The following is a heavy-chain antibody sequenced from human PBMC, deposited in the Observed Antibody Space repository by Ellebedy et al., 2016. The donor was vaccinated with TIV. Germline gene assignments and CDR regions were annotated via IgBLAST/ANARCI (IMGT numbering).Heavy chain of an antibody. Sequence: ASVKVSXKASGYTFTNYDINWVRQATGLGLEWMGWMNPNSGNIGYEQKFQGRVTMTRNTSISTAYMELRSLRSEDTAVYYCAKVNRYSSGWYVYNWFDPWGQGTLVTVSS. CDR1: GYTFTNYD. D-gene: IGHD6-19*01. CDR3: AKVNRYSSGWYVYNWFDP. CDR2: MNPNSGNI. V-gene: IGHV1-8*01. J-gene: IGHJ5*02.